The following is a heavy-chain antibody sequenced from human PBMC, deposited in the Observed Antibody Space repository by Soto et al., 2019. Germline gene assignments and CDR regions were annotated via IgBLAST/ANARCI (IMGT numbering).Heavy chain of an antibody. CDR3: ATEFKDAFAI. J-gene: IGHJ3*02. CDR1: GGSFSGYY. V-gene: IGHV4-34*01. D-gene: IGHD3-10*01. CDR2: INHSGST. Sequence: SETLSLTCAVYGGSFSGYYWSWIRQPPGKGLEWIGEINHSGSTNYNPSLKSRVTISVDTSKNQFSLKLSSVTAADTAVYYCATEFKDAFAIWGQGTRVTVSS.